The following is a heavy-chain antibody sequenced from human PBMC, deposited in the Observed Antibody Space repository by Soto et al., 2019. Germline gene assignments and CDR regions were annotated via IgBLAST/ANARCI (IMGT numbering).Heavy chain of an antibody. CDR1: GYTFTNYA. CDR2: INAGNGNT. J-gene: IGHJ4*02. Sequence: QVQLVQSGAEEKKPGASVKVSCKASGYTFTNYATHWVRQAPGQRLEWMGWINAGNGNTKYSQKSQGRVTITRDTSASTAYMELSSLRSEDTAVYYCARVSGYYLPEYWGQGNLVTVSS. D-gene: IGHD5-12*01. V-gene: IGHV1-3*05. CDR3: ARVSGYYLPEY.